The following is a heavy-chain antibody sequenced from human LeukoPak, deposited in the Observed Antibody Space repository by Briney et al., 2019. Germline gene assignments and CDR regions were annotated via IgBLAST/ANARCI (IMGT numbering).Heavy chain of an antibody. D-gene: IGHD3-16*01. V-gene: IGHV6-1*01. CDR1: GDSVSYNVAA. Sequence: SQTLSLTCAISGDSVSYNVAAWNWIRQSPSRGLEWLGRTLYRSRWSNDYAESVKSRITINPDTSKNQFTLQLRSVTPEDTAVYYCARTHFGGARYPNWFDPWGQGTLVTVSS. CDR3: ARTHFGGARYPNWFDP. J-gene: IGHJ5*02. CDR2: TLYRSRWSN.